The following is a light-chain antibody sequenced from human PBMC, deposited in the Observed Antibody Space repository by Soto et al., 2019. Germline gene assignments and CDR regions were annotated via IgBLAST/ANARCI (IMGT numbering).Light chain of an antibody. CDR3: CSYAGNYFDV. CDR1: SSDVGGYNY. V-gene: IGLV2-11*01. Sequence: QSALTQPRSVSGSPGQSVTISCSGTSSDVGGYNYVSWYQQHPGKAPKVMIYDVSKRPSGVPDRFSGYKSGNTASLTISGLQAEDEADYDCCSYAGNYFDVFGGGTKVTVL. J-gene: IGLJ1*01. CDR2: DVS.